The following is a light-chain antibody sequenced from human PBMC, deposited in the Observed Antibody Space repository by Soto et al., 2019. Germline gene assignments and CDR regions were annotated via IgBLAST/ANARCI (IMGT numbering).Light chain of an antibody. Sequence: QPVLTQSPSASASLGASVKLTCTLSSGHSSYAIAWHQKQPGKGPRYLMDLNNDGSHTKGDWIPDRFSGSSSGAERYLIISSLQSEDEAAYYCQTWGTGFKVFGGGTKLTVL. J-gene: IGLJ2*01. CDR1: SGHSSYA. V-gene: IGLV4-69*01. CDR3: QTWGTGFKV. CDR2: LNNDGSH.